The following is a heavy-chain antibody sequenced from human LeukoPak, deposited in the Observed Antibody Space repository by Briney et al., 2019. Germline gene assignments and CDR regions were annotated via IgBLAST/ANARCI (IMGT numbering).Heavy chain of an antibody. V-gene: IGHV3-74*01. J-gene: IGHJ4*02. Sequence: GGSLRLSCAASGFSISSFWMHWVRQAPGKGLVWVSRVNGEGGYRNYADSEKGRFTISRDNARNTLYLQMHSLRAEDTAVYYCVRDGDDYNFDYWGQGSLVTVSS. D-gene: IGHD5-24*01. CDR1: GFSISSFW. CDR2: VNGEGGYR. CDR3: VRDGDDYNFDY.